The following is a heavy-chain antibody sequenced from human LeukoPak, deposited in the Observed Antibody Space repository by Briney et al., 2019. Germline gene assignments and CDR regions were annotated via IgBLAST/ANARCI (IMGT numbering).Heavy chain of an antibody. CDR2: IKSKSDGGTT. V-gene: IGHV3-15*01. CDR1: GFTFSNAW. J-gene: IGHJ4*02. CDR3: TTGTWIQLWLADY. D-gene: IGHD5-18*01. Sequence: PGGSLRLSCAASGFTFSNAWMSWVRQAPGKGLEWVGRIKSKSDGGTTGYATPVKGRFTISRDDSKNTLYLQMNSLKTEDTAVYYCTTGTWIQLWLADYWGQGTLVTVSS.